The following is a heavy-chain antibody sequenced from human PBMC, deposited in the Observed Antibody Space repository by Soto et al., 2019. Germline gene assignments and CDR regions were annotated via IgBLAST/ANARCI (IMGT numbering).Heavy chain of an antibody. CDR3: ASYSIGLYDY. V-gene: IGHV1-46*03. CDR2: INPSGGST. Sequence: QVQLVQSGAEVKKPGASVKVSSKASGYTFTSYYMHWVRQAPGQGLEWMGIINPSGGSTSYAQKLQGRVTMTRDTSTSTVYIELSSLRSEDTAVYYCASYSIGLYDYWGQGTLVTVSS. J-gene: IGHJ4*02. D-gene: IGHD6-19*01. CDR1: GYTFTSYY.